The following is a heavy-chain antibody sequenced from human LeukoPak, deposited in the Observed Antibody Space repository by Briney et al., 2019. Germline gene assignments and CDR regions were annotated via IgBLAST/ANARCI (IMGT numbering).Heavy chain of an antibody. J-gene: IGHJ4*02. V-gene: IGHV3-7*01. CDR1: GFTFSSYW. CDR2: IKQDGSEK. CDR3: ARTHQGVTKDFDY. D-gene: IGHD4-17*01. Sequence: PGGSLRLSCAASGFTFSSYWMSWVRQAPGKGLEWVANIKQDGSEKNYVDSVKGRFTISRDNAKNSLYLQMNSLRAEDTAVYYCARTHQGVTKDFDYWGQGTLVTVSS.